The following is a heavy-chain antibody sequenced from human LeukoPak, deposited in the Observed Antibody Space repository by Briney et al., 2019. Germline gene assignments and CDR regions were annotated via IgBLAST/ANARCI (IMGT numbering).Heavy chain of an antibody. CDR2: INTNTGNP. CDR3: ARVGDYGDLYDAFDI. CDR1: GYTFTSYA. D-gene: IGHD4-17*01. Sequence: ASVKVSCKASGYTFTSYAMNWVRQAPGQGLEWMGWINTNTGNPTYAQGSTGRFVFSLDTSVSTAYLQISSLKAEDTAVYYCARVGDYGDLYDAFDIWGQGTMVTVSS. J-gene: IGHJ3*02. V-gene: IGHV7-4-1*02.